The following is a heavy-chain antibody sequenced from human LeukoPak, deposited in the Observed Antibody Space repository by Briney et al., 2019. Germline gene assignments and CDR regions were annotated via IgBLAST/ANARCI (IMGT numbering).Heavy chain of an antibody. Sequence: SETLSLTCTVSGGSISSSSYYWGWIRQPPGKGLEWIGSIYYGGSTYYNPSLKSRVTISVDTSKNQFSLKLSSVTAADTAVYYCARRGYHDAFDIWGQGTMVTVSS. CDR2: IYYGGST. D-gene: IGHD3-22*01. V-gene: IGHV4-39*01. CDR3: ARRGYHDAFDI. J-gene: IGHJ3*02. CDR1: GGSISSSSYY.